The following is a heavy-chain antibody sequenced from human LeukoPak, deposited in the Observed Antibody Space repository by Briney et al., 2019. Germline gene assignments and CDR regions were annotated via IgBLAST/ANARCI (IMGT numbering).Heavy chain of an antibody. CDR3: ARGRSFDY. CDR1: GGSLSGYS. CDR2: INPSGST. J-gene: IGHJ4*02. Sequence: SETLSLTCAVYGGSLSGYSWSWIRHPPGKGMEWIGEINPSGSTNYNPSLKSRVTISVDTSKNQFSLKLSSVTAADTAVYYCARGRSFDYWGQGTLVTVSS. V-gene: IGHV4-34*01.